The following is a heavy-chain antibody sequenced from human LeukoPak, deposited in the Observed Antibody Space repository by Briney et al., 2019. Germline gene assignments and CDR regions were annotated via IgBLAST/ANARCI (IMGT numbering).Heavy chain of an antibody. V-gene: IGHV3-7*01. CDR2: IKQDESEK. D-gene: IGHD2-15*01. J-gene: IGHJ4*02. Sequence: PGGSLRLSCEASGFTFNNYWMSWFRQAPGKGLEWVANIKQDESEKNYVDSVKGRFTISRDNARNFVYLQLNSLRAEDTAIYYCARDEKDGPLWYWGQGILVFVSS. CDR3: ARDEKDGPLWY. CDR1: GFTFNNYW.